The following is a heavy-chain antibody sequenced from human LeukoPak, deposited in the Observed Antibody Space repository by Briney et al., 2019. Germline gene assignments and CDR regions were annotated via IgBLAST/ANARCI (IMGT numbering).Heavy chain of an antibody. D-gene: IGHD1-26*01. Sequence: GGSLRLSCAASGFIVSSNYMNWVRQAPGKGLEWVSVIYGGGSTYYADSVKGRFTISRDNSKNTVNLQMNDLRAEDTAVYYCARSWDARLNFDYWGQGTLVTVSS. CDR2: IYGGGST. J-gene: IGHJ4*02. CDR3: ARSWDARLNFDY. CDR1: GFIVSSNY. V-gene: IGHV3-66*02.